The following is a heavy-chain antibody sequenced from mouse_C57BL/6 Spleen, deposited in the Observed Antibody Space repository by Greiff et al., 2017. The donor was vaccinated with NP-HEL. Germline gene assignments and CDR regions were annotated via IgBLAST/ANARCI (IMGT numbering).Heavy chain of an antibody. CDR1: GFTFSDYG. Sequence: EVKLQESGGGLVKPGGSLKLSCAASGFTFSDYGMHWVRQAPEKGLEWVAYISSGSSTIYYADTVKGRFTISRDNAKNTLFLQMTSLRSEDTAMYDCARPSYYGSSSWFAYWGQGTLVTVSA. CDR3: ARPSYYGSSSWFAY. CDR2: ISSGSSTI. V-gene: IGHV5-17*01. D-gene: IGHD1-1*01. J-gene: IGHJ3*01.